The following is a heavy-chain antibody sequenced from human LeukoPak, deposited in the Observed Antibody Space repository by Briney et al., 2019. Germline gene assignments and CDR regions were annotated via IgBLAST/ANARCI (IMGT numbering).Heavy chain of an antibody. CDR1: GGSISSSSYY. J-gene: IGHJ4*02. CDR2: IYYSGST. D-gene: IGHD5-12*01. V-gene: IGHV4-39*01. CDR3: ARGSGYGGYDTV. Sequence: SETLSLTCTVSGGSISSSSYYWGWIRQPPGKGLEWIGSIYYSGSTYYNPSLKSRVTISVDTSKNQFSLKLSSVTAADTAVYYCARGSGYGGYDTVWGQGTLVTVSS.